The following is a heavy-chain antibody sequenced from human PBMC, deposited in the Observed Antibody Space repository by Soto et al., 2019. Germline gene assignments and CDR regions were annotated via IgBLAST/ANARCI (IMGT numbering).Heavy chain of an antibody. V-gene: IGHV1-69*02. D-gene: IGHD3-10*01. CDR2: INPILSMS. Sequence: QVQLVQSGAEVRKPGSSVKVSCKASGDTFSFYSIHWVRQAPGLGLEWMGRINPILSMSNYAQRFQGRVTMTADKSTSKAYMKLGALRSEDTAIYYCASSYGSGYRAFDYWGQGALVTVSS. J-gene: IGHJ4*02. CDR3: ASSYGSGYRAFDY. CDR1: GDTFSFYS.